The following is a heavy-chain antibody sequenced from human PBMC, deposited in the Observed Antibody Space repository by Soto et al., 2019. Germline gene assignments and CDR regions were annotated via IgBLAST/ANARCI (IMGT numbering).Heavy chain of an antibody. CDR2: IYWDDDK. J-gene: IGHJ4*02. Sequence: QITLKESGPTLVKPTQTLTLTCTFSGFSLSTSGVGVGWIRQPPGKALEWLALIYWDDDKRYSPSLKSRLTITKDTSKNQVVLTMTNMDPVDTATYYCALSREDILTGYYLPFDYWGQGTLVTVSS. CDR3: ALSREDILTGYYLPFDY. D-gene: IGHD3-9*01. V-gene: IGHV2-5*02. CDR1: GFSLSTSGVG.